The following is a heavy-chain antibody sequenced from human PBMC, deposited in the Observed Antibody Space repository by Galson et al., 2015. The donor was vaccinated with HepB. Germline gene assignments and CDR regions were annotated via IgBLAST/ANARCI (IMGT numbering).Heavy chain of an antibody. Sequence: QSGAEVKKPGESLRTSCQGSGYSFTIFWITWVRQVPGKGLEWMGRVDPSDSWTDYSPSFQVHVTFSADKSITTAYLQWSSLKASDTAIYYCASRHYYYGSGTYYNVSDYWGQGTLVTVSS. CDR3: ASRHYYYGSGTYYNVSDY. CDR1: GYSFTIFW. V-gene: IGHV5-10-1*01. D-gene: IGHD3-10*01. J-gene: IGHJ4*02. CDR2: VDPSDSWT.